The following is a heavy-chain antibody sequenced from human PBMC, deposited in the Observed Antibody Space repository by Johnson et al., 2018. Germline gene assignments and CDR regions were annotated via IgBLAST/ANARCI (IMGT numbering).Heavy chain of an antibody. D-gene: IGHD5-12*01. CDR3: ITGYPNYMDV. CDR1: GFTFSTTW. J-gene: IGHJ6*03. V-gene: IGHV3-15*07. CDR2: IKIKTDGGAI. Sequence: VQLVQSGGGLVKPGGSXRLSCAASGFTFSTTWMNWVRQAPGKGLEWVGRIKIKTDGGAIEYAEPVNGRFTISRDDSKNPRDLQMNSLKTEDTAVYYCITGYPNYMDVWGRGTTVTVSS.